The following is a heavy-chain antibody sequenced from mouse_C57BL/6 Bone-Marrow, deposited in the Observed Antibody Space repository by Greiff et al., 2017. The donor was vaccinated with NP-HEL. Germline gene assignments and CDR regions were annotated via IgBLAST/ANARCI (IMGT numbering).Heavy chain of an antibody. CDR2: IHPNSGST. Sequence: VQLQQPGAELVKPGASVKLSCKASGYTFTSYWMHWVKQRPGQGLEWIGMIHPNSGSTNYNEKFKSKATLTVDKSSSTAYMQLSSLTSEDSAVYYCANEYGFPYAMEYWGQGTSVTVSS. J-gene: IGHJ4*01. V-gene: IGHV1-64*01. CDR1: GYTFTSYW. D-gene: IGHD5-1*01. CDR3: ANEYGFPYAMEY.